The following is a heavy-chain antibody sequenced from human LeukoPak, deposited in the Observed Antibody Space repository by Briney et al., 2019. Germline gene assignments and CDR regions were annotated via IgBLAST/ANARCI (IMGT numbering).Heavy chain of an antibody. Sequence: PSETLSLTCTVSGGSLSSYFWSWIRQPAGKGLEWIGRIFSSGNTNYNPSLKSRVTMSIDTSKNQFSLRVSSVTAADTSVYYCARGLLSAVEYWGQGTLVTVSS. CDR2: IFSSGNT. J-gene: IGHJ4*02. V-gene: IGHV4-4*07. CDR1: GGSLSSYF. CDR3: ARGLLSAVEY. D-gene: IGHD6-19*01.